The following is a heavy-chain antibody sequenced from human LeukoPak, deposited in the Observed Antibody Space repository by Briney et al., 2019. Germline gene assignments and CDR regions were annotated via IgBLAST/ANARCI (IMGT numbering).Heavy chain of an antibody. J-gene: IGHJ3*02. D-gene: IGHD3-22*01. CDR1: GGTFSSYT. Sequence: SVKVSCKASGGTFSSYTISWVRQAPGQGLEWMGWIIPILGIANYAQKFQGRVTITADKSTSTAYMELSSLRSEDTAVYYCAICYDSSGYYPQNDAFDIWGQGTMVTVSS. V-gene: IGHV1-69*02. CDR2: IIPILGIA. CDR3: AICYDSSGYYPQNDAFDI.